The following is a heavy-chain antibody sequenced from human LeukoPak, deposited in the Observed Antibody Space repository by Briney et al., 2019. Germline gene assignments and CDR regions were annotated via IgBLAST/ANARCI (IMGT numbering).Heavy chain of an antibody. J-gene: IGHJ4*02. CDR2: VRGSGGST. CDR3: ARSATLGPTAADHGY. Sequence: GGSLRLSCAASGFTFSSYAMSWVRQAPGKGLERVSSVRGSGGSTHHADSVKGRFTISRDNSKNTLYLQMKSLRAEDTAVYYCARSATLGPTAADHGYWGQGTLVTVSS. V-gene: IGHV3-23*01. CDR1: GFTFSSYA. D-gene: IGHD1-1*01.